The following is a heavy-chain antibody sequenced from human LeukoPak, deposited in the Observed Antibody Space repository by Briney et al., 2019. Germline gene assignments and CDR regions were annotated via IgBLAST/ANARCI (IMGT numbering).Heavy chain of an antibody. CDR1: GYTFTSYG. J-gene: IGHJ4*02. Sequence: AASVKVSCKASGYTFTSYGISWVRQAPGQGLEWMGWISAYNGNTNYAQKLQGRVTMTTDTSTSTAYMELRSLRSDDTAVYYCARDHYYDSSGYYEIVDYWGQGTLVTVSS. CDR2: ISAYNGNT. CDR3: ARDHYYDSSGYYEIVDY. V-gene: IGHV1-18*01. D-gene: IGHD3-22*01.